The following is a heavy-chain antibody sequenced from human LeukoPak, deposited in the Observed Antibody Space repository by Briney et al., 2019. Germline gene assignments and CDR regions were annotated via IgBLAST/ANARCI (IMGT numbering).Heavy chain of an antibody. J-gene: IGHJ4*02. CDR1: GYTFTSYG. D-gene: IGHD6-19*01. V-gene: IGHV1-18*01. Sequence: GASVKVSCKASGYTFTSYGINWVRQAPGQGLEWMGWISAYNGNTNYAQKLQGRVTMTTDTSTSTTYMELRSLRSDDTAVYYCARTRFIAVAGFFDYWGQGILVTVSS. CDR2: ISAYNGNT. CDR3: ARTRFIAVAGFFDY.